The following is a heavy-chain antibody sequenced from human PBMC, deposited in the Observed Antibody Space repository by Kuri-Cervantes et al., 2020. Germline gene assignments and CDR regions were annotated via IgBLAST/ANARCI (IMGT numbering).Heavy chain of an antibody. Sequence: ASVKVSCKASGYTFTSYYMHWVRQAPGQGLEWMGIINPSGGSTSYAQKFQGRVTMTRDTSTSTVYMELSSLRSEDTAVYYCARAGQMVRGLARGGPADYWGQGTLVTVSS. J-gene: IGHJ4*02. CDR3: ARAGQMVRGLARGGPADY. D-gene: IGHD3-10*01. CDR2: INPSGGST. V-gene: IGHV1-46*01. CDR1: GYTFTSYY.